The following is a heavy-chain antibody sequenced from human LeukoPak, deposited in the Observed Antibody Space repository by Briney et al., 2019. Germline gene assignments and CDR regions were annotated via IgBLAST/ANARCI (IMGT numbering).Heavy chain of an antibody. CDR3: ARGVVAARFWFDP. CDR2: IYYSGST. Sequence: SETLSLTCSVSGGSISSYYWSWIRQPPGKRLEWIGYIYYSGSTNYNPSLKSRVTISVDTSKNQFSLKLSSVTAADTAVYYCARGVVAARFWFDPWGQGTLVTVSS. CDR1: GGSISSYY. D-gene: IGHD2-15*01. J-gene: IGHJ5*02. V-gene: IGHV4-59*01.